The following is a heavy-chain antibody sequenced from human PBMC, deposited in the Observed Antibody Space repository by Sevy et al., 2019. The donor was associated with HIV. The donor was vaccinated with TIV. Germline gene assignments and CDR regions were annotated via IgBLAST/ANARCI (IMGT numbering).Heavy chain of an antibody. CDR2: ISGSGSYT. CDR1: GFTFNNYA. Sequence: GGSLRLSCAASGFTFNNYAMNWVRQAPGKGLEWVSVISGSGSYTYYADSVKGRFTISRDTSKNTLYLQMNSLRAEDTAVYYCAKEEEMSMYYFHSWGQGTLVTVSS. J-gene: IGHJ4*02. V-gene: IGHV3-23*01. CDR3: AKEEEMSMYYFHS. D-gene: IGHD3-10*02.